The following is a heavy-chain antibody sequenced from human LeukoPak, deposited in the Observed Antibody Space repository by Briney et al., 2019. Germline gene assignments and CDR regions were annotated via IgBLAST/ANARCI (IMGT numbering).Heavy chain of an antibody. V-gene: IGHV1-46*01. CDR2: INPSGGST. CDR1: GYTFTSYG. D-gene: IGHD4-17*01. CDR3: ARDDYGDYAPDY. Sequence: ASVKVSCKASGYTFTSYGISWVRQAPGQGLEWMGIINPSGGSTSYAQKFQGRVTMTRDTSTSTVYMELSSLRSEDTAVYYCARDDYGDYAPDYWGQGTLVTVSS. J-gene: IGHJ4*02.